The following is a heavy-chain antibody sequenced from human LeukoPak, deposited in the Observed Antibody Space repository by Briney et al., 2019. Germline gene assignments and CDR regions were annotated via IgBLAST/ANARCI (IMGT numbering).Heavy chain of an antibody. CDR1: GFTFSSYS. J-gene: IGHJ4*02. CDR3: ARASDSDY. CDR2: ISSSSSYI. Sequence: PGGSLRLSCAASGFTFSSYSMNWVRQAPGKGLEWVSSISSSSSYIYYAGSVKGRFTISRDNAKNSLYLQMNSLRAEDTAVYYCARASDSDYWGQGTLVTVSS. V-gene: IGHV3-21*01.